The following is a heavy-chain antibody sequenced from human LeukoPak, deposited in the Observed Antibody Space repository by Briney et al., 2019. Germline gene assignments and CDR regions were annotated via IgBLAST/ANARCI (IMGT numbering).Heavy chain of an antibody. Sequence: GGSLRLSCAASGFTFSSYSMNWVRQAPGKGLEWVSYISSSSSTIYYADSVEGRFTISRDNAKNSLYLQMNSLRAEDTAVYYCARDHYYYGDYVKDYWGQGTLVTVSS. J-gene: IGHJ4*02. CDR3: ARDHYYYGDYVKDY. CDR2: ISSSSSTI. CDR1: GFTFSSYS. D-gene: IGHD4-17*01. V-gene: IGHV3-48*04.